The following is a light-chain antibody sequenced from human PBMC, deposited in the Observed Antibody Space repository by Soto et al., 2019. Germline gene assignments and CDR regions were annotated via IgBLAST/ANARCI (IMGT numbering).Light chain of an antibody. CDR1: SSNIGSNT. J-gene: IGLJ2*01. V-gene: IGLV1-44*01. CDR3: AAWDDSLNGQV. Sequence: QSVLTQPPSASGTPGQRVTISCSGSSSNIGSNTVNWYLQFPGTAPKLRIYSNNQQPSGVPDRFSGSKSGTSVSLAISGPQSEDEADYYCAAWDDSLNGQVFGGGTKLTVL. CDR2: SNN.